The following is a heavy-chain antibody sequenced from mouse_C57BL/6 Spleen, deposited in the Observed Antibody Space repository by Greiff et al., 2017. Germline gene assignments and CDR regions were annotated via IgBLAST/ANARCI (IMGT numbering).Heavy chain of an antibody. CDR2: IYPGDGDP. CDR3: ARGRSTMITTGGNYLDY. Sequence: QVQLQQSGPELVKPGASVKISCKASGYAFSSSWMNWVKQRPGTGLEWIGRIYPGDGDPNYNGKFKGKATLTADKSSSTAYMQLSSLTSEDSAVTLCARGRSTMITTGGNYLDYWGQGTTLTVSS. D-gene: IGHD2-4*01. CDR1: GYAFSSSW. V-gene: IGHV1-82*01. J-gene: IGHJ2*01.